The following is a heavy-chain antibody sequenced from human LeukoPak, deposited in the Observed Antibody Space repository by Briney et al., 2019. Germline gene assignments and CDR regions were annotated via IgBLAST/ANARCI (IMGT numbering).Heavy chain of an antibody. D-gene: IGHD3-3*01. CDR3: GRETWQAYNDFWSGYVTD. Sequence: GGSLRLSCAASGFTFSSYRMNWVRQAPGEGLEWVSSISSSGGYIYYVDSVKGRFTISRDNAKNSLYLQMNSLRAEDTAVYYCGRETWQAYNDFWSGYVTDWGQGILVTVSS. V-gene: IGHV3-21*01. J-gene: IGHJ1*01. CDR1: GFTFSSYR. CDR2: ISSSGGYI.